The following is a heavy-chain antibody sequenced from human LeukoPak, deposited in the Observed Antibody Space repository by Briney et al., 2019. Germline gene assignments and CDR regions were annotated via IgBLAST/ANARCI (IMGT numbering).Heavy chain of an antibody. D-gene: IGHD3-10*01. CDR3: ARILGGSGTQYYMDV. CDR1: GYSISSGYY. J-gene: IGHJ6*03. Sequence: PSETLSLTCAVSGYSISSGYYWGWIRQPPGKGLEWIGSIYHSGSTYYNPSLKSRVTITVDTSKNQFSLKLSSVTAADTAVYYRARILGGSGTQYYMDVWGKGTTVTVSS. V-gene: IGHV4-38-2*01. CDR2: IYHSGST.